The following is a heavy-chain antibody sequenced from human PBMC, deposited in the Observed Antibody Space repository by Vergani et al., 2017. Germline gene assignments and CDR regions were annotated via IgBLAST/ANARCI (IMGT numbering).Heavy chain of an antibody. CDR3: AGKTSAYDILTGYYHTHPFDY. Sequence: QVQLQESGPGLVKPSETLSLTCTVPGGPISSYYWSWIRQPPGKGLEWIGYIYYSGSTNYNPSLKSRVTISVDTSKNQFSLKLSSVTAADTAVYYCAGKTSAYDILTGYYHTHPFDYWGQGTLVTVSS. CDR1: GGPISSYY. CDR2: IYYSGST. J-gene: IGHJ4*02. V-gene: IGHV4-59*01. D-gene: IGHD3-9*01.